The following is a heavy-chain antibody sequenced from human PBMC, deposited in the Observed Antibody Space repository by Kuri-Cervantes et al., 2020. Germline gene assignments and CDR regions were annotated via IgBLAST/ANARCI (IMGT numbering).Heavy chain of an antibody. CDR3: AKVNYYGDYGGGLDY. CDR2: ITDSGVTT. V-gene: IGHV3-23*01. D-gene: IGHD4-17*01. Sequence: GGSLRLSCAASGFTFNIFSMAWVRQAPGKGLVWVSSITDSGVTTYYADSVRGRFTVSRDNSKNTLYLEMNSLRAEDTALYYCAKVNYYGDYGGGLDYWGQGTLVTVSS. CDR1: GFTFNIFS. J-gene: IGHJ4*02.